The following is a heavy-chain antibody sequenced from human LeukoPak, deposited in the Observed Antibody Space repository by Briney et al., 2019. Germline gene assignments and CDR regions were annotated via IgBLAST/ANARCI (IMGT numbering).Heavy chain of an antibody. Sequence: SETLSLTCTVSGGSISSYYWSWIRQPAGKGLEWIGRIYTSGSTNYNPSLKSRVTMSVDTSKNQFSLNLSSVTAADTAVYYCARDTYCSGGSCYYRWFDPWGQGTLVTVSS. CDR1: GGSISSYY. D-gene: IGHD2-15*01. CDR3: ARDTYCSGGSCYYRWFDP. J-gene: IGHJ5*02. V-gene: IGHV4-4*07. CDR2: IYTSGST.